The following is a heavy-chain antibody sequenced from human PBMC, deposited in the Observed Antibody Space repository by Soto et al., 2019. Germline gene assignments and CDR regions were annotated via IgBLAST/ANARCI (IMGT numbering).Heavy chain of an antibody. J-gene: IGHJ4*02. V-gene: IGHV3-53*02. CDR2: LYSDGRT. Sequence: DVQLVETGGGLIQPGGSLRLSCAASGFIVSSSYMRWVRQAPGKGLEWVSVLYSDGRTYYADSVKGRFTISRDNSKNTLYLQMSSLSAEDTAVYYCARCSGWYGQCYFDCWGQGALVTVSS. CDR3: ARCSGWYGQCYFDC. D-gene: IGHD6-13*01. CDR1: GFIVSSSY.